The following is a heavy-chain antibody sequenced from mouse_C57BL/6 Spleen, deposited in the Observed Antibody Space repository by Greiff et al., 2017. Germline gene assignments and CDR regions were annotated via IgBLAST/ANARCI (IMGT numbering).Heavy chain of an antibody. D-gene: IGHD1-1*01. V-gene: IGHV1-69*01. CDR3: ARSTTVVGDY. J-gene: IGHJ2*01. CDR1: GYTFTSYW. CDR2: IDPSDSYT. Sequence: QVQLQQSGAELVMPGASVKLSCKASGYTFTSYWMHWVKQRPGQGLEWIGEIDPSDSYTNYNQKFKGKSTLTVDKSSSTAYMQLSSLTSEDSAVYYCARSTTVVGDYWGQGTTLTVSS.